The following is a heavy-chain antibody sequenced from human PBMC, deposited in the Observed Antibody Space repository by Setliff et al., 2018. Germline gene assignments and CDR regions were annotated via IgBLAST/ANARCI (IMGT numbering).Heavy chain of an antibody. CDR2: ISGGSSYI. D-gene: IGHD5-12*01. J-gene: IGHJ4*02. Sequence: GGSLRLSCAASGFTFSSYGMNWVRQAPGKGLEWVSCISGGSSYIHYEDSMKGRFTISRDDAKNSVYLQINSLRAEDTAVYYCARDLYGGYYFDYWGQGTLVTVSS. V-gene: IGHV3-21*01. CDR3: ARDLYGGYYFDY. CDR1: GFTFSSYG.